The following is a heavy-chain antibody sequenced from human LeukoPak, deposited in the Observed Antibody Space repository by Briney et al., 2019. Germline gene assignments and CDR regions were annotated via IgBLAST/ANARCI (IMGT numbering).Heavy chain of an antibody. V-gene: IGHV1-18*01. D-gene: IGHD2-21*02. CDR1: GYTFTSYG. Sequence: ASVKVSCEASGYTFTSYGISWVRQAPGQGLEWMGWISAYNGNTNYAQKLQGRVTMTTDTSTSTAYMELRSLRSDDTAVYYCARVPSTVNWFDPWGQGTLVTVSS. CDR2: ISAYNGNT. J-gene: IGHJ5*02. CDR3: ARVPSTVNWFDP.